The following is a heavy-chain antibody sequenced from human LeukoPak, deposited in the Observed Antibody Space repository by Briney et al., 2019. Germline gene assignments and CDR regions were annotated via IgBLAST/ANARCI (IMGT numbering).Heavy chain of an antibody. CDR2: ISSSHGST. D-gene: IGHD3-10*01. CDR3: AKYFYGSGSHYAFDI. V-gene: IGHV3-23*01. Sequence: PGGSLRLSCAASGFTFKNYAMSWVRQAPGKGLLWVSSISSSHGSTYYADSVKGRFTISRDNSKNTLYLQMNSLRAEDTALYFCAKYFYGSGSHYAFDIWGQGTMVTVSS. J-gene: IGHJ3*02. CDR1: GFTFKNYA.